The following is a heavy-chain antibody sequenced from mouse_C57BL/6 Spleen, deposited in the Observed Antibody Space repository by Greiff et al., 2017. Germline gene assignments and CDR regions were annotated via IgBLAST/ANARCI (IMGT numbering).Heavy chain of an antibody. CDR3: ARKLGDDWYFDV. CDR2: INPSSGYT. CDR1: GYTFTSYW. D-gene: IGHD4-1*01. V-gene: IGHV1-7*01. Sequence: QAQLQQSGAELAKPGASVKLSCKASGYTFTSYWMHWVKQRPGQGLEWIGYINPSSGYTMYNQKFKDKATFTADKSPSTAYMQLSSLTYEDSAVYYCARKLGDDWYFDVWGTGTTVTVSS. J-gene: IGHJ1*03.